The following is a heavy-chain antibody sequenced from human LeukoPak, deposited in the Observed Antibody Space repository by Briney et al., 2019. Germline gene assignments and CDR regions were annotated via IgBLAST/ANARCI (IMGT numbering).Heavy chain of an antibody. J-gene: IGHJ4*02. V-gene: IGHV6-1*01. CDR2: TYYRSKWYN. D-gene: IGHD6-13*01. CDR1: GDSVSSNNAT. CDR3: AGSHSSTWYPDC. Sequence: SQTLSLTCAISGDSVSSNNATWNWIRKSPSRGLEWLGRTYYRSKWYNEYAASVKSRTTINPDTSTNQFSLHLNSVTPEDTAVYYCAGSHSSTWYPDCWGQGTLVTVSS.